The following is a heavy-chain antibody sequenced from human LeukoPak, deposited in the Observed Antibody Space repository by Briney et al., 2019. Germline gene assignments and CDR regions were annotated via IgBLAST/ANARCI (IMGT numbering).Heavy chain of an antibody. Sequence: GGSLRLSCTVSGFTLSSYEMSWIRQAPGKGLEWVSSIDYSGGSSYYADSVKGRFTISRDNSENTLYLQMNSLRAEDTAVYYCSRGGNVYNYRSYFDYWGQGTLVAVSS. CDR1: GFTLSSYE. V-gene: IGHV3-23*01. CDR3: SRGGNVYNYRSYFDY. J-gene: IGHJ4*02. D-gene: IGHD5-24*01. CDR2: IDYSGGSS.